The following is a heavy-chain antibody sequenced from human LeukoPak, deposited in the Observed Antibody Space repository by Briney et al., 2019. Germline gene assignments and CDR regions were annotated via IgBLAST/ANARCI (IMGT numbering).Heavy chain of an antibody. CDR1: GGTFSSYA. J-gene: IGHJ4*02. CDR3: ARDPLVEEVVAARALDY. V-gene: IGHV1-69*13. CDR2: IIPIFGTA. D-gene: IGHD6-6*01. Sequence: ASVKVSCKASGGTFSSYAISWVRQAPGQGLEWMGGIIPIFGTANYAQKFQGRVTITADESTSTAYMELSSLGSEDTAVYYCARDPLVEEVVAARALDYWGQGTLVTVSS.